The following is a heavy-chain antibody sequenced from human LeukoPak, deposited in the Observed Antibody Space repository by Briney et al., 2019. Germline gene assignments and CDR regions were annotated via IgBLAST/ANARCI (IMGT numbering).Heavy chain of an antibody. CDR2: IIPIFGTA. CDR3: ARGGGQLERPRYNWFDP. CDR1: GGTFSSYA. J-gene: IGHJ5*02. Sequence: AASVKVSCKASGGTFSSYAISWVRQAPGQGLEWMGGIIPIFGTANYAQKFQGRVTITTDESTSTVYMELSSLRSEDTAVYYCARGGGQLERPRYNWFDPWGQGTLVTVSS. D-gene: IGHD6-6*01. V-gene: IGHV1-69*05.